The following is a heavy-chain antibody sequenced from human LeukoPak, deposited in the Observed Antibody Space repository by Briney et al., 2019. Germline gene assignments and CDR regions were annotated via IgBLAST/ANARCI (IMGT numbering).Heavy chain of an antibody. D-gene: IGHD4-23*01. CDR3: AGAFYGGNIYY. V-gene: IGHV4-59*01. CDR2: IYYNGST. J-gene: IGHJ4*01. CDR1: GGSISSYY. Sequence: SETLSLTCTVSGGSISSYYWSWIRQPPGKGLEWIGYIYYNGSTNYNPSLQSRVTISVDTSKNQFSLKLSSVTAADTAVYYFAGAFYGGNIYYWGQGTLVTLPS.